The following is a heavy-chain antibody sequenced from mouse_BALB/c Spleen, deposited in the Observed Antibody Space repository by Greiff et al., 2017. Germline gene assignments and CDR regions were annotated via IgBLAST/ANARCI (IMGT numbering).Heavy chain of an antibody. CDR2: ISSGGST. CDR1: GFTFSSYA. J-gene: IGHJ4*01. V-gene: IGHV5-6-5*01. D-gene: IGHD1-2*01. Sequence: EVMLVESGGGLVKPGGSLKLSCAASGFTFSSYAMSWVRQTPEKRLEWVASISSGGSTYYPDSVKGRFTISRDNARNILYLQMSSLRSEDTAMYYCAGPFTTATLGAMDYWGQGTSVTVSS. CDR3: AGPFTTATLGAMDY.